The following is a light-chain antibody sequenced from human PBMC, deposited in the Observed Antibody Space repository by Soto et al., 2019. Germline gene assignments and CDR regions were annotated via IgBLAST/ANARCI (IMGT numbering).Light chain of an antibody. CDR1: SSDVGGYNY. CDR3: STWDVSLNGWV. J-gene: IGLJ3*02. Sequence: QSVLTQPASVSGSPGQSITISCTGTSSDVGGYNYVSWYQQHPGKAPKLMIYEVSNRPSGVPDRFSGSKSGTTASLAISGVQSEDEADYYCSTWDVSLNGWVFGGGTKVTVL. CDR2: EVS. V-gene: IGLV2-14*01.